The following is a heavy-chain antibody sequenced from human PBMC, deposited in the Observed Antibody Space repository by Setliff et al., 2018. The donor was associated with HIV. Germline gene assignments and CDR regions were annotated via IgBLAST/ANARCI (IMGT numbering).Heavy chain of an antibody. V-gene: IGHV4-59*01. CDR1: GGSIGGYH. CDR2: IYSSGST. D-gene: IGHD2-15*01. J-gene: IGHJ4*02. Sequence: PSETLSLTCTVSGGSIGGYHWSWIRQPPGKGLEWIGYIYSSGSTNYNPSLKSRVTISVDTSKNQFSLILNSVTAADTAVYYCAREDPGSRNRWPYYFDFWGQGMLVTVSS. CDR3: AREDPGSRNRWPYYFDF.